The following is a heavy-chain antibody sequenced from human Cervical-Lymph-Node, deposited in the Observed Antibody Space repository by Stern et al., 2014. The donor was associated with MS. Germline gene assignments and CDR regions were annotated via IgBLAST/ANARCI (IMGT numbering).Heavy chain of an antibody. CDR1: GYTLSSYA. V-gene: IGHV1-3*01. J-gene: IGHJ1*01. Sequence: QVQLVQSGAEVKKPGASVKVSCKASGYTLSSYAMHWVRQAPGQGLEWMGRINAGNGDTKYSQKFQGRVTITRDTSANIAYMELSRLTPEDTAVYYCTAGRSTISFLLRYWGQGTLVTVSS. CDR3: TAGRSTISFLLRY. CDR2: INAGNGDT. D-gene: IGHD2-2*01.